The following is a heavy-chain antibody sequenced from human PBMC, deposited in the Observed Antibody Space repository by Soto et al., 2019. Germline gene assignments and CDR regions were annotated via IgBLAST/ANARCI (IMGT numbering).Heavy chain of an antibody. CDR1: EGNTRHRDYY. CDR2: IYYSGST. CDR3: ARNFDIAATGTAFDS. V-gene: IGHV4-30-4*08. Sequence: PFSHPSTVVEGNTRHRDYYCSRVSQLQGRGLEWIAYIYYSGSTFYNPSLMSRLAISVDTDRNSFSLRLDSVTAADTAVYYCARNFDIAATGTAFDSLGRGVLVTVSS. J-gene: IGHJ4*02. D-gene: IGHD6-13*01.